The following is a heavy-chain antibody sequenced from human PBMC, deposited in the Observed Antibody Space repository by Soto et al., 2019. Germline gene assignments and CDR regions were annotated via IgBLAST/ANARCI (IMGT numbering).Heavy chain of an antibody. CDR3: AKDESGSWGKPPLDY. D-gene: IGHD3-16*01. J-gene: IGHJ4*02. CDR1: GFTFSSYA. Sequence: GGSLRLSCAASGFTFSSYAMSWVRQAPGKGLEWVSAISGSGGSTYYADSVKGRFTISRDNSKNTLYLQMNSLRAEDTAVYYCAKDESGSWGKPPLDYWGQGTLVTVSS. CDR2: ISGSGGST. V-gene: IGHV3-23*01.